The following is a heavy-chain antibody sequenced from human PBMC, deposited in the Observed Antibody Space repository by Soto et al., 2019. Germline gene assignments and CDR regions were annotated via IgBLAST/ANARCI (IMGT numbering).Heavy chain of an antibody. D-gene: IGHD1-20*01. J-gene: IGHJ6*03. V-gene: IGHV1-69*02. CDR2: IIPILGIA. CDR1: GGTFSSYS. Sequence: QVQLVQSGAEVKKPGSSVKVSCKASGGTFSSYSISWVRQAPGQGLEWMGRIIPILGIANYAQKFQGRVTITADKSTSTAYLVLSSLRSEDTAVYYCARVYGDYYYYYMDVWGKGTTVTVSS. CDR3: ARVYGDYYYYYMDV.